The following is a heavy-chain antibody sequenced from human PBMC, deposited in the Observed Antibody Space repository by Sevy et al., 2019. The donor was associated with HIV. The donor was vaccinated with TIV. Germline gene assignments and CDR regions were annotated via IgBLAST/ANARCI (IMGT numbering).Heavy chain of an antibody. CDR2: FYYSRST. CDR3: ARHRPQSELGGWYFDL. CDR1: GGSISSSYYY. J-gene: IGHJ2*01. D-gene: IGHD1-26*01. V-gene: IGHV4-39*01. Sequence: SETLSLTCTVSGGSISSSYYYWGWIRQPPGKGLEWIDSFYYSRSTYYNPSLKSRVTISVDTSKNQFSLNLSSVTAADTAVYYCARHRPQSELGGWYFDLWGRGTLVTVSS.